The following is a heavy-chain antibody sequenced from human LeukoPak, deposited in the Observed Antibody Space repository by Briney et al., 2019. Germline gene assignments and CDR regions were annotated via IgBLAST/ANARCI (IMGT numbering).Heavy chain of an antibody. CDR3: ARRYYGSGSYYNPHFDY. CDR2: IYPGDPDT. J-gene: IGHJ4*02. V-gene: IGHV5-51*01. D-gene: IGHD3-10*01. Sequence: GESLKISCKGSGYSFTSYWIGWVRQIPGKGLEWMGIIYPGDPDTRYSPSFQGQVTISADKSISAAYLQWSSLKASDTAMYYCARRYYGSGSYYNPHFDYWGQGTLVTVSS. CDR1: GYSFTSYW.